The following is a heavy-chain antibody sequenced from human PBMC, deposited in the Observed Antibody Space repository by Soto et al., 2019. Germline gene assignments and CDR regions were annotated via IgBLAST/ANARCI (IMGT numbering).Heavy chain of an antibody. J-gene: IGHJ3*02. V-gene: IGHV3-30-3*01. D-gene: IGHD3-22*01. CDR1: GFTFSSYA. CDR2: ISYDGSNK. CDR3: ARDSRYSSGYSDAFDI. Sequence: GGSLRLSCAAAGFTFSSYAMHWVRQAPGKGLEWVAVISYDGSNKYYADSVKGRFTISRDNSKNTLYLQMNSLRAEDTAVYYCARDSRYSSGYSDAFDIWGQGTMVTVSS.